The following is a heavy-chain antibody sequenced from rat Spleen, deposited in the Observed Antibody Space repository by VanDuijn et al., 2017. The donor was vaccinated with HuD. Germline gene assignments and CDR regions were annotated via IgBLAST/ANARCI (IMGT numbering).Heavy chain of an antibody. V-gene: IGHV5-7*01. CDR1: GFTFSHYT. CDR3: ATDGYYDGTYYAVYVMDA. CDR2: IVDDGSNT. J-gene: IGHJ4*01. Sequence: EVQLVESGGDLVQPGRSLKLTCAASGFTFSHYTMAWVRQAPKKGLEWVAAIVDDGSNTFYRDSVKGRFTISRDNSKSTLYLQMDSLKSEDTATYYCATDGYYDGTYYAVYVMDAWGQGASVTVSS. D-gene: IGHD1-12*02.